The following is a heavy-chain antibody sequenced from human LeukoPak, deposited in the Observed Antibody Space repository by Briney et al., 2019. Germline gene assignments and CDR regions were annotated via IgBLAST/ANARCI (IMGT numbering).Heavy chain of an antibody. Sequence: ASVKVSCKASGYTFTGYYMHWVRQVPGQGLEWMGWINPNSGGTNYAQKFQGRVTMTRDTSISTAYMELSRLRSDDTAVYYCARNCSSTSCLDYWGQGTLVTVSS. CDR2: INPNSGGT. J-gene: IGHJ4*02. CDR1: GYTFTGYY. D-gene: IGHD2-2*01. CDR3: ARNCSSTSCLDY. V-gene: IGHV1-2*02.